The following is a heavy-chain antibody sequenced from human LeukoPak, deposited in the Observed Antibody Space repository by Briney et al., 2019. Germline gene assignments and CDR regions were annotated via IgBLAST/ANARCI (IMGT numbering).Heavy chain of an antibody. CDR1: GYTFTGYY. CDR3: ARCPSGYDDFDI. J-gene: IGHJ3*02. CDR2: INPNSGGT. Sequence: ASEKVSCKVSGYTFTGYYMHWVRQAPGRGLEWMGWINPNSGGTNYAQKFQGRVTMTRDTSISTAYMELSRLRSDDTAVYYCARCPSGYDDFDIWGQGTMVTVSS. V-gene: IGHV1-2*02. D-gene: IGHD1-26*01.